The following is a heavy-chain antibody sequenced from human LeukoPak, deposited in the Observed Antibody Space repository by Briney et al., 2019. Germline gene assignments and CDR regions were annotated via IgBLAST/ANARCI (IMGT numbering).Heavy chain of an antibody. Sequence: SETLSLTCTVSGGSISSYYWSWIRQPPGKRLKWIGYIYYSGSTDYNPSLKSRVSISVDTSKNQFSLKLSSVTAADTAVYYCARSPAAVPGAYYYYYMDVWGKGTTVTVSS. D-gene: IGHD2-2*01. CDR1: GGSISSYY. J-gene: IGHJ6*03. CDR2: IYYSGST. V-gene: IGHV4-59*12. CDR3: ARSPAAVPGAYYYYYMDV.